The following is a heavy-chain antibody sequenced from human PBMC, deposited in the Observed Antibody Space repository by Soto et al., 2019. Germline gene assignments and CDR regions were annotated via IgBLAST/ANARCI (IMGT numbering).Heavy chain of an antibody. Sequence: EVQLVESGGGLVQPGGSLRLSCVASGFTFSDYWMHWVRQVPGKGLLWVSRINSDGSTINYADSVKGRFTVSRDNAKNTLYLQMNSLRAEDTAIYYCSRARSQVSGRIWGQGTLVTVSS. CDR3: SRARSQVSGRI. CDR1: GFTFSDYW. V-gene: IGHV3-74*01. CDR2: INSDGSTI. D-gene: IGHD3-10*01. J-gene: IGHJ4*02.